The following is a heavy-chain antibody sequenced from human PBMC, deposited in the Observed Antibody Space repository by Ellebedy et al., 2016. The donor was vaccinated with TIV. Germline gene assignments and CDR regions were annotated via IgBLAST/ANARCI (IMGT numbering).Heavy chain of an antibody. CDR3: ASRSYEYYYYGMDV. J-gene: IGHJ6*02. CDR1: EFPVSSNY. CDR2: IYSGGST. D-gene: IGHD3-16*01. Sequence: GESLKISCAASEFPVSSNYINWVRQAPGQGLEWVSVIYSGGSTYYADSVKGRFTISRDNSKNTLYLHMHSLRDEDTAVYYCASRSYEYYYYGMDVWGQGTTVTVSS. V-gene: IGHV3-53*01.